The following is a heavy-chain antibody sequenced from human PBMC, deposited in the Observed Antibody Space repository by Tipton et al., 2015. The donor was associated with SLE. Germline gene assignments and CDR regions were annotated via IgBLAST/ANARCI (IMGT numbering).Heavy chain of an antibody. D-gene: IGHD3-22*01. J-gene: IGHJ6*02. Sequence: TLSLTCTVSGGSISSSSYYWGWIRQPPGKGLEWIGTIYYSGNTYYNPSLKSRVTISVDTSKNQFSLNLTSVTAADTAVYYCARHRDTSGYYHYGMDVWGQGSTVTVS. CDR2: IYYSGNT. CDR3: ARHRDTSGYYHYGMDV. V-gene: IGHV4-39*07. CDR1: GGSISSSSYY.